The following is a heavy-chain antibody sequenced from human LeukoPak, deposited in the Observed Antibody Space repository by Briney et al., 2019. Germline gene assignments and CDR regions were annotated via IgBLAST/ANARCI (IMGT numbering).Heavy chain of an antibody. V-gene: IGHV3-30-3*01. CDR2: ISYDGSNK. CDR1: GFTFSSYA. D-gene: IGHD3-10*01. Sequence: GGSLRLSCAASGFTFSSYAMHWVRQAPGKGLEWVAVISYDGSNKYYADSVKGRFTISRDNSKNTLYLQMNSLRAEDTAVYYCARARGIRLGELFPWGQGTLVTVSS. J-gene: IGHJ5*02. CDR3: ARARGIRLGELFP.